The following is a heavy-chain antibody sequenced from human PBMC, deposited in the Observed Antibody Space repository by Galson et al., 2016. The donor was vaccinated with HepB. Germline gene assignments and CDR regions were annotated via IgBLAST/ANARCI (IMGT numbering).Heavy chain of an antibody. Sequence: SVKVSCKASGYTFTNYGITWVRQAPGQGLEWMGWINSYNGNTNYAQKLQGRVTMTTDTSTSTAYMELRSLRSDDTAVYYCARSGYYDSSDAFDIWGQGTMVTVSS. D-gene: IGHD3-22*01. V-gene: IGHV1-18*01. CDR2: INSYNGNT. CDR1: GYTFTNYG. J-gene: IGHJ3*02. CDR3: ARSGYYDSSDAFDI.